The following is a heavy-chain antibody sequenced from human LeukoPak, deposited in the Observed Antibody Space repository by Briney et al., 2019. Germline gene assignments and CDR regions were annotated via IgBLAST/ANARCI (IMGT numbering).Heavy chain of an antibody. CDR1: GFTFSSYE. CDR3: ARSGGYYDY. V-gene: IGHV3-48*03. CDR2: ISTSGSTI. D-gene: IGHD4-23*01. Sequence: GGSLRLSCAASGFTFSSYEMNWVRQAPGKGLEWISCISTSGSTIYYADSVKGRFTVSGDNAKNSLYLQMNSLRAEDTAVYYCARSGGYYDYWGQGTLVSVSS. J-gene: IGHJ4*02.